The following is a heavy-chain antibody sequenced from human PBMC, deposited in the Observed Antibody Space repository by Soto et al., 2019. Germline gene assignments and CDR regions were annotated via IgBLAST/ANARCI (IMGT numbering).Heavy chain of an antibody. CDR2: INPNSGGT. D-gene: IGHD4-17*01. CDR3: ATMTTGTNYFDY. J-gene: IGHJ4*02. Sequence: ASVKVSCKASGYTFTGYYMHWVRHAPGQGLEWMGWINPNSGGTNYAQKFQGWVTMTRDTSISTAYMELSRLRSDDTAVYYCATMTTGTNYFDYWGQGTLVTVSS. CDR1: GYTFTGYY. V-gene: IGHV1-2*04.